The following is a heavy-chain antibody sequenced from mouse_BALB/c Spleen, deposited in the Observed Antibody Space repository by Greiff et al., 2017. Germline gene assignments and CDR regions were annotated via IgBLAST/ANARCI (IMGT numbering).Heavy chain of an antibody. J-gene: IGHJ1*01. D-gene: IGHD2-3*01. CDR3: AKMGGLLHWYFDV. CDR2: IYPGNGDT. V-gene: IGHV1-12*01. CDR1: GYTFTSYN. Sequence: QVQLKQPGAELVKPGASVKMSCKASGYTFTSYNMHWVKQTPGQGLEWIGAIYPGNGDTSYNQKFKGKATLTADKSSSTAYMQLSSLTSEDSAVYYCAKMGGLLHWYFDVWGAGTTVTVSS.